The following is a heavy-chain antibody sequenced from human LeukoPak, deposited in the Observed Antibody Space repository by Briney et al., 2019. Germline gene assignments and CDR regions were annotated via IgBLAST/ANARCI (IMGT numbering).Heavy chain of an antibody. V-gene: IGHV1-3*03. J-gene: IGHJ3*02. CDR1: GYSFTSQD. CDR3: ARGPIPIQAFDI. CDR2: INPGNGNT. Sequence: GASVKVSCKTSGYSFTSQDLHWVRQAPGQSLEWMGCINPGNGNTKYSQEFQGRVTITRDTSASTAYMELSSLRSEDMAVYYRARGPIPIQAFDIWGQGTMVTVSS. D-gene: IGHD2-21*01.